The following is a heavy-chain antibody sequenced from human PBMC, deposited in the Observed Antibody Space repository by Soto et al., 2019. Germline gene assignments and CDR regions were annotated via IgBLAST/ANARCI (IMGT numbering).Heavy chain of an antibody. V-gene: IGHV1-18*01. CDR1: GYTFTSYG. J-gene: IGHJ4*02. D-gene: IGHD3-3*01. CDR2: ISAYNGNT. CDR3: ARVLRFLEWLSPLDY. Sequence: QVQLVQSGAEVKKPGASVKVSCKASGYTFTSYGISWVRQAPGQGLEWMGWISAYNGNTNYAQKLQGRVTMTKDTSTSTAYMELRSLRSDDTAVYYCARVLRFLEWLSPLDYWGQGTLVTVSS.